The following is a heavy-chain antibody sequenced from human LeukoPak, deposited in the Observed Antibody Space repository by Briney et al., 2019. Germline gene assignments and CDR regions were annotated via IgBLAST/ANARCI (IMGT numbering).Heavy chain of an antibody. V-gene: IGHV3-48*01. Sequence: GGSLRLSCAASGFTFSSYSMNWVRQAPGKGLEWVSYISSPSSTIYYADSVKGRLTISRDNSQSTLYLHMNSLSTEDTALYYCARAVPAPGTPENAFDIWGQGTMVTVSS. CDR2: ISSPSSTI. CDR1: GFTFSSYS. D-gene: IGHD6-13*01. J-gene: IGHJ3*02. CDR3: ARAVPAPGTPENAFDI.